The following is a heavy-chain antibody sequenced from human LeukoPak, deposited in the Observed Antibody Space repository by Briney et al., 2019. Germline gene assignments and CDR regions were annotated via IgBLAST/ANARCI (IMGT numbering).Heavy chain of an antibody. V-gene: IGHV1-8*01. D-gene: IGHD7-27*01. Sequence: EASVKVSCKASGYTFTSYDINWVRQATGQGLEWMGWMNPNSGNTGYAQKFQGRVTMTRNTSISTAYMELSSLRFEDTAVYYCARGRWGYYYYYYYGMDVWGQGTTVTVSS. CDR2: MNPNSGNT. CDR3: ARGRWGYYYYYYYGMDV. CDR1: GYTFTSYD. J-gene: IGHJ6*02.